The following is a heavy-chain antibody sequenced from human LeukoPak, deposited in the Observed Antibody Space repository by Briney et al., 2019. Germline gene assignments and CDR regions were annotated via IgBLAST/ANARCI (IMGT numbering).Heavy chain of an antibody. CDR3: ARDYVTMAPDY. V-gene: IGHV3-21*01. CDR1: GFTFSSYS. J-gene: IGHJ4*02. Sequence: GGSLRLSCAASGFTFSSYSMNWVRLAPGKGLEWVSSISSSSTYIYYADSLKGRFTISRDDAKNSLYLQMSSLRAEDTAVYYCARDYVTMAPDYGGLGTLVTVSS. D-gene: IGHD3-10*02. CDR2: ISSSSTYI.